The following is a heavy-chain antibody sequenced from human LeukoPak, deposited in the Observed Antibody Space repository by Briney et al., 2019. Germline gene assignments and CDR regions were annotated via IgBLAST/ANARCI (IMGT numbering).Heavy chain of an antibody. J-gene: IGHJ4*02. V-gene: IGHV4-34*01. Sequence: SETLSLTCAVYGGSSTGYYWSWIRQTPGRGLEGVGEIHYTGATSYNPSLKSRATISTDTSKNQFSLRLSSVTAADTAVYYCARGNILTGYCFDFWGQGALVTVSS. D-gene: IGHD3-9*01. CDR2: IHYTGAT. CDR1: GGSSTGYY. CDR3: ARGNILTGYCFDF.